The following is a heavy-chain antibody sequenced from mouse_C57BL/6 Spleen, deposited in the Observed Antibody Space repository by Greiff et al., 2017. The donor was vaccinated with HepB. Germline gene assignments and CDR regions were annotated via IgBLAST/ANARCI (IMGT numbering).Heavy chain of an antibody. Sequence: VQLKQSGPELVKPGASVKISCKASGYSFTGYYMHWVKQSNGNILDWIGYIYPYNGVSSYNQKFKGKATLTVDKSSSTSYMELRSLPSEDSAVYYCARGNYGSSYACFAYWCQGTLVTVSA. V-gene: IGHV1-31*01. CDR2: IYPYNGVS. CDR3: ARGNYGSSYACFAY. D-gene: IGHD1-1*01. J-gene: IGHJ3*01. CDR1: GYSFTGYY.